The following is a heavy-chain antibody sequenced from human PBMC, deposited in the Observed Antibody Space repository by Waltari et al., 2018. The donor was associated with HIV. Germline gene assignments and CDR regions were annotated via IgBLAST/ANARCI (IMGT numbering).Heavy chain of an antibody. CDR3: AKDGAPGMDAVFDI. V-gene: IGHV3-30*02. J-gene: IGHJ3*01. Sequence: QVHVVESGGGVVQPGGSLRLSCTASGFNLKIYDIHWVRQAPGRGLEWVAGIRYDGSQEYYGDSVKGRFIISRDNSKNTIFLEMTTLRQEDTAKYRCAKDGAPGMDAVFDIWGQGTMVTVS. CDR1: GFNLKIYD. CDR2: IRYDGSQE. D-gene: IGHD3-10*02.